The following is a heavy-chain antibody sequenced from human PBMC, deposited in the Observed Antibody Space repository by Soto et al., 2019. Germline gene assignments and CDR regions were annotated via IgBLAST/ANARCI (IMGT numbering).Heavy chain of an antibody. CDR2: LIPIFGTA. V-gene: IGHV1-69*01. CDR1: GGTFSSYA. D-gene: IGHD3-9*01. Sequence: QVQLVQSGAEVKKPGSSVKVSCKASGGTFSSYAISWVRQAPGQGLEWMGGLIPIFGTANYAQKFQGRVTITADESTSTAYMELSSLRSEDTAVYYCARDGVVLTGYSEGCFDYWGQGTLVTVSS. J-gene: IGHJ4*02. CDR3: ARDGVVLTGYSEGCFDY.